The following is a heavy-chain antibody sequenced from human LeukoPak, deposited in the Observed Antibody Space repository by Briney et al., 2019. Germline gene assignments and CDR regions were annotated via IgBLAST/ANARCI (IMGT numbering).Heavy chain of an antibody. Sequence: GGSLRLSCAASGITLSSYDMHWVRQAPGKALEWVAVVSYDGSNKDYADSVKGRFTISRDNSKNTLDLQMNSLRAEDTAVYYCAKDRGVWAFDIWGQGTMVTVSS. J-gene: IGHJ3*02. CDR2: VSYDGSNK. V-gene: IGHV3-30-3*01. CDR1: GITLSSYD. CDR3: AKDRGVWAFDI. D-gene: IGHD3-10*01.